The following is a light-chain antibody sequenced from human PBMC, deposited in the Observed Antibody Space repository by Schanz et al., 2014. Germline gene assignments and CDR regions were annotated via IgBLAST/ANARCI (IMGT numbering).Light chain of an antibody. Sequence: QSVLTQPPSASASLGASVTLTCTLSSGYSNYKVDWYQQRPGKGPRFVMRVGTGGIVGSKGDGIPDRFSVLGSGLNRDLTIKNIQEEDESDYHCGADHGSGSNFVHGVFGGGTKLTV. CDR1: SGYSNYK. J-gene: IGLJ3*02. CDR2: VGTGGIVG. CDR3: GADHGSGSNFVHGV. V-gene: IGLV9-49*01.